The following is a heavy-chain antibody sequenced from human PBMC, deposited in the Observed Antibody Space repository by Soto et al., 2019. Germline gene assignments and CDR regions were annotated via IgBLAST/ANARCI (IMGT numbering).Heavy chain of an antibody. CDR1: GGSINSDDSF. CDR3: ARQLPVGATSWFDP. Sequence: SETLSLTCSVSGGSINSDDSFWGWVRQSPGKGLEWIGSLYYGGSTFYNPSLKSRVTISLDTSKNQFSLRLTSVTAADTAIYYCARQLPVGATSWFDPWGQGTLVIVSS. V-gene: IGHV4-39*01. D-gene: IGHD1-26*01. J-gene: IGHJ5*02. CDR2: LYYGGST.